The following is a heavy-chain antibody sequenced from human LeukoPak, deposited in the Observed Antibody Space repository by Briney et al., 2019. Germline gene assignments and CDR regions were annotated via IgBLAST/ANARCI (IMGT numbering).Heavy chain of an antibody. J-gene: IGHJ4*02. CDR1: GFTFSSYA. Sequence: PGGSLRLSCAASGFTFSSYAMSWVRQAPGKGLEWVSTISDSGGYIYYADSVKGQFTISRDNSKKTLYLQMNSLRAEDTAVYYCAKGSGSHSGNYYAYWGQGTLVTVSS. V-gene: IGHV3-23*01. CDR3: AKGSGSHSGNYYAY. CDR2: ISDSGGYI. D-gene: IGHD1-26*01.